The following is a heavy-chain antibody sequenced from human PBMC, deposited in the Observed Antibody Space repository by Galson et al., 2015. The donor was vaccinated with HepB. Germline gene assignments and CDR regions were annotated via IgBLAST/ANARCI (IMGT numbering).Heavy chain of an antibody. Sequence: SVKVSCKASGYTFTGYYMHWVRQAPGQGLEWMGRINPNSGGTNYAQKFQGRVTMTRDTSISTAYMELSRLRSDDTAVYYCAGYSGYDPSNWFDPWGQGTLVTVSS. CDR3: AGYSGYDPSNWFDP. CDR1: GYTFTGYY. J-gene: IGHJ5*02. D-gene: IGHD5-12*01. CDR2: INPNSGGT. V-gene: IGHV1-2*06.